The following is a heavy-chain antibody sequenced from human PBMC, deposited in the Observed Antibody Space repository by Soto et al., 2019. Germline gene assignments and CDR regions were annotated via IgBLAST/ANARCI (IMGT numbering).Heavy chain of an antibody. V-gene: IGHV3-74*01. CDR3: ARGGKAVAGPYYYYYGMDV. Sequence: GGSLRLSCAASGFTFSSYWMHWVRQAPGKGLVWVSRINSDGSSTSYADSVKGRFTISRDNAKNTLYLQMNSLRAEDTAVYYCARGGKAVAGPYYYYYGMDVWGQGTTVTVSS. D-gene: IGHD6-19*01. CDR1: GFTFSSYW. CDR2: INSDGSST. J-gene: IGHJ6*02.